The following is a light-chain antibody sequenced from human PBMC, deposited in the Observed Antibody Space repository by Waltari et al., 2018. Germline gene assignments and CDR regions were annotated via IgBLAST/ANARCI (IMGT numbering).Light chain of an antibody. CDR1: QSVGSY. V-gene: IGKV3-11*01. Sequence: EIVLPQSPATLSLSPGERATLSCRASQSVGSYLTWYQQKPGQAPRLLIYDASNRATGIPARFSGSGSGTDFTLTISSLEPEDFAVYYCQQRSNWPITFGQGTRLEIK. CDR2: DAS. J-gene: IGKJ5*01. CDR3: QQRSNWPIT.